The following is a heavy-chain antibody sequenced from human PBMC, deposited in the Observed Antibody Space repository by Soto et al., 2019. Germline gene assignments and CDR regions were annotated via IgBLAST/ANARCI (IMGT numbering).Heavy chain of an antibody. D-gene: IGHD3-10*01. CDR2: TYYRSEWFN. CDR3: ARDIDFAY. J-gene: IGHJ4*01. CDR1: GDSVSSNSAG. V-gene: IGHV6-1*01. Sequence: SQTLSLTCAISGDSVSSNSAGWNWIRQSPSRGLEWLGRTYYRSEWFNEYAVSVKSRITINPDTSRNQISLLLNSVTPGDTVIYYCARDIDFAYWGRGTQVTVSS.